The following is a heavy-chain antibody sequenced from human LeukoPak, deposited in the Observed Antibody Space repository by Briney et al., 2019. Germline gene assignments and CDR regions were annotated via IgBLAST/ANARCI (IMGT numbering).Heavy chain of an antibody. D-gene: IGHD3-9*01. CDR3: ARGWFDTTAYHHPFDY. V-gene: IGHV1-18*01. Sequence: ASVKVSCKASGYTFSRYGISWVRQAPGQGLEWMGWISPYNGNVNYAHQLQDRVTVTTDTSTGTAYMEVRSLRSDDTAVYYCARGWFDTTAYHHPFDYWGQGTLVTVSS. J-gene: IGHJ4*02. CDR2: ISPYNGNV. CDR1: GYTFSRYG.